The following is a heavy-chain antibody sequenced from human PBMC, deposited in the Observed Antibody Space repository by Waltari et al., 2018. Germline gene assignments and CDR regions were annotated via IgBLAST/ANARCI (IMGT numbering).Heavy chain of an antibody. CDR2: ISGRCDSV. CDR3: EVSSSSFGNY. CDR1: GSHFSNYA. D-gene: IGHD6-6*01. J-gene: IGHJ4*02. Sequence: EVRLLQSGGDLVQPGGSLSPSCADSGSHFSNYAMDWVRQAQGEGREWGSRISGRCDSVDSSDSVKGRFTTSRDNSKNIMYLQMNSLRVEDTALYYCEVSSSSFGNYWGQGALVTVSS. V-gene: IGHV3-23*01.